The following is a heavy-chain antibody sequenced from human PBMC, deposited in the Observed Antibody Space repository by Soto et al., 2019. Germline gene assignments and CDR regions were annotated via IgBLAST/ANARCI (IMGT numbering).Heavy chain of an antibody. D-gene: IGHD3-10*01. V-gene: IGHV5-51*01. CDR3: AGGGVRGVVTRTRDYYGMDV. J-gene: IGHJ6*02. Sequence: SSSSYYWGWIRQPPGKGLESMGIIYPGDSDTRYSPSFQGQVTISADKSISTAYLQWSSLKASDTAMYYCAGGGVRGVVTRTRDYYGMDVWGQGTTVTVSS. CDR2: IYPGDSDT. CDR1: SSSSYY.